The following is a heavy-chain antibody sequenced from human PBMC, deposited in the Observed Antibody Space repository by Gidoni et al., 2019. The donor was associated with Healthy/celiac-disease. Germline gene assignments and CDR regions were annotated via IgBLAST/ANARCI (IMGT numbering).Heavy chain of an antibody. CDR1: GGSISSYY. CDR3: ARRDYPLHYFDY. D-gene: IGHD4-17*01. J-gene: IGHJ4*02. V-gene: IGHV4-59*01. Sequence: QVQLQESGPGLVKPSETLSLTCTVSGGSISSYYWSWIRQPPGKGLEWIGYIYYSGSTNYNPSLKSRVTISVDTSKNQFSLKLSSVTAADTAVYYCARRDYPLHYFDYWGQGTLVTVSS. CDR2: IYYSGST.